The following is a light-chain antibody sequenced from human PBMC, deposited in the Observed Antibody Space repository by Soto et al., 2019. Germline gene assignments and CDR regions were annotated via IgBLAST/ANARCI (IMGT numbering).Light chain of an antibody. J-gene: IGLJ1*01. CDR2: DVS. V-gene: IGLV2-11*01. CDR3: CSYAGSYKGYV. Sequence: QSALTQPRSVSGSPGQSVTISCTGTSSDVGGYNYVSWYQQHPGKAPKLMIYDVSKRPSGVPDRFSGSKSGNTAALTISGLQAEDEADYYCCSYAGSYKGYVFGTVTKVTVL. CDR1: SSDVGGYNY.